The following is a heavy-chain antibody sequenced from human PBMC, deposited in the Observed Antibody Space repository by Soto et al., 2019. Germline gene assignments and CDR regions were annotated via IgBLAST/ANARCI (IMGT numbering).Heavy chain of an antibody. CDR3: ASGDYDFWSGYYRYYYGMDV. D-gene: IGHD3-3*01. V-gene: IGHV4-61*01. CDR1: GGSVSSGSYY. CDR2: IYYSGST. Sequence: LSLTCTVSGGSVSSGSYYWSWIRQPPGKGLEWIGYIYYSGSTNYNPSLKSRVTISVDTSKNQFSLKLSSVTAADTAVYYCASGDYDFWSGYYRYYYGMDVWGQGTTVTVSS. J-gene: IGHJ6*02.